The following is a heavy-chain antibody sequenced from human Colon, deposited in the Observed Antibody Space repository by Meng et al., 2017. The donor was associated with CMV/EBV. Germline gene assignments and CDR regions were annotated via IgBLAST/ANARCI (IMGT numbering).Heavy chain of an antibody. CDR1: GGSINSGNYY. V-gene: IGHV4-39*07. J-gene: IGHJ4*02. CDR3: ARGGQLVRSSFDY. D-gene: IGHD6-6*01. Sequence: VSGGSINSGNYYWGWIRQPPGKGLEWIGTIYYSGSTYYKSSLESRVTISINTSKNQFSLRLSSVTAADTAVYFCARGGQLVRSSFDYWGPGSLVTVSS. CDR2: IYYSGST.